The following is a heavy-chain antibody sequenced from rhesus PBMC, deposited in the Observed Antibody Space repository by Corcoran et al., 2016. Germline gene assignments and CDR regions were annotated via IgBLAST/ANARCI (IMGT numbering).Heavy chain of an antibody. D-gene: IGHD3-28*01. CDR2: ITYSGSN. Sequence: QVQLQESGPGLVKPSETLSLTCAVSGGSFSSGYYYWSWIRQPPGKGLDWFGYITYSGSNSYNPSLKSRVTISQDTSKNQFSLKLSSVTAADTAVYYCARDFTMIVVIGEFWGQGALVTVSS. CDR3: ARDFTMIVVIGEF. V-gene: IGHV4-122*02. CDR1: GGSFSSGYYY. J-gene: IGHJ1*01.